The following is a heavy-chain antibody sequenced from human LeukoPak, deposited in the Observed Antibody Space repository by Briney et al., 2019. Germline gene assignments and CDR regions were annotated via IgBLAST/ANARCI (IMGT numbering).Heavy chain of an antibody. CDR1: GFTFSSYS. J-gene: IGHJ4*02. D-gene: IGHD5-24*01. CDR2: ISSSSSYI. V-gene: IGHV3-21*01. Sequence: GGSLRLSCAASGFTFSSYSMNWVRQAPGRGLEWVSSISSSSSYIYYADSVKGRFTISRDNAKNSLYLQMNSLRAEDTAVYYCARDLGHGYNLALGYWGQGTLVTVSS. CDR3: ARDLGHGYNLALGY.